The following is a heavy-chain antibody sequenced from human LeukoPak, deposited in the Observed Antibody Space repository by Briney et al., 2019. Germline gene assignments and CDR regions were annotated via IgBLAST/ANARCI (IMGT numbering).Heavy chain of an antibody. J-gene: IGHJ3*02. D-gene: IGHD3-22*01. V-gene: IGHV4-61*01. CDR2: IYYSGST. CDR3: ARLYYYDSSGYTFDI. CDR1: GGSISSGSYY. Sequence: SQTLSLTCTVSGGSISSGSYYWSWIRQPPGKGLEWIGYIYYSGSTNYNPSLKSRVTISVDTSKNQFSLKLSSVTAADTAVYYCARLYYYDSSGYTFDIWGQGTMVTVSS.